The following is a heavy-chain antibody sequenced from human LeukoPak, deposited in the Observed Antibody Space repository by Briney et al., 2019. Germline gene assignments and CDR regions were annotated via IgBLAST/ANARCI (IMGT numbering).Heavy chain of an antibody. D-gene: IGHD6-19*01. V-gene: IGHV3-23*01. CDR2: ISSTGGST. CDR1: GFTFSSYA. J-gene: IGHJ4*02. CDR3: AKVRAGYYFDY. Sequence: GGSLRLSCAASGFTFSSYAMSWVRQAPGRGLEWVSSISSTGGSTYYADSVKGRFTISRDNSKNTLSLQMNSLRAEDTAVYYCAKVRAGYYFDYWGQGTLVTVSS.